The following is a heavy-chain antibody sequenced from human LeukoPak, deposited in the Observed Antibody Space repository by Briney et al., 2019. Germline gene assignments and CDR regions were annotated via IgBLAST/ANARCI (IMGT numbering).Heavy chain of an antibody. V-gene: IGHV4-59*11. CDR2: IHYSGST. CDR1: GGSISSHY. D-gene: IGHD3-3*01. CDR3: ARGYYDFWSRPPTYYYYYMDV. J-gene: IGHJ6*03. Sequence: PSETLSLTCTVPGGSISSHYWSWIRQPPGKGLEWIGYIHYSGSTNYNPSLKSRVTISVDTSKNQFTLKLSSVTAADTAVYYCARGYYDFWSRPPTYYYYYMDVWGKGTTVTVSS.